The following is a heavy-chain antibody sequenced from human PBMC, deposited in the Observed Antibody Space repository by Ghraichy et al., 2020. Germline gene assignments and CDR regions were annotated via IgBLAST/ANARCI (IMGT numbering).Heavy chain of an antibody. D-gene: IGHD3-10*01. CDR1: ADSMSTSNRH. CDR3: AAYGGAGSLAPSFDN. CDR2: IYNSGNT. Sequence: SETLYLTCTVSADSMSTSNRHWAWIRQPPGRGLEWIGNIYNSGNTYYSPSLKGRVAISLDMSNKQFSLKLTSVTAADTAVYYCAAYGGAGSLAPSFDNWGQGTLVTVSS. V-gene: IGHV4-39*01. J-gene: IGHJ4*02.